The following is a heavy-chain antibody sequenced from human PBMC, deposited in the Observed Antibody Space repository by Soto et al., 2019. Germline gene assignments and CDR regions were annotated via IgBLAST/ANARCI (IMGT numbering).Heavy chain of an antibody. CDR3: ARGHSTDCSNGVCSFFYNQEMDV. CDR2: INPKSGGT. CDR1: GYSFTDYH. D-gene: IGHD2-8*01. J-gene: IGHJ6*02. V-gene: IGHV1-2*04. Sequence: ASVKVSCKASGYSFTDYHIHWVRQAPGQGLEWLGRINPKSGGTSTAQKFQGWVTMTRDRSISTVYMELTRLRSGDTAVYFCARGHSTDCSNGVCSFFYNQEMDVWGQGTTVTVSS.